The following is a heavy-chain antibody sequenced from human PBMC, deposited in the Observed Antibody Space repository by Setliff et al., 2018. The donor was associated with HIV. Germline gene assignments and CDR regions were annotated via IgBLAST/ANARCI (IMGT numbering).Heavy chain of an antibody. D-gene: IGHD5-18*01. CDR1: SDSIRFYY. V-gene: IGHV4-59*01. Sequence: LSLTCTVSSDSIRFYYWTWIRQPPGKGLEWIGNIYYTGSTNHNPSLKSRITISIDTSKSQFSLKLTSVAAADTAVYYCARDSGGYNYGFAVGSFDYWGQGALVTVSS. CDR2: IYYTGST. CDR3: ARDSGGYNYGFAVGSFDY. J-gene: IGHJ4*02.